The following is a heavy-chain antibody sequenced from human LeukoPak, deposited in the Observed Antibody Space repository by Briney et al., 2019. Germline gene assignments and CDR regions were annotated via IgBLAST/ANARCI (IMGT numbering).Heavy chain of an antibody. D-gene: IGHD5-12*01. CDR1: GFTFSDYY. V-gene: IGHV3-11*04. CDR3: ARAGSGYEDGFDY. J-gene: IGHJ4*02. Sequence: GGSLRLSCAASGFTFSDYYMNWIRQAPGKGLEWVSYISSGGSTISYADSVKGRFTISRDNAKNSLYLQMNSLRAEDTAVYYCARAGSGYEDGFDYWGQGTLVTVSS. CDR2: ISSGGSTI.